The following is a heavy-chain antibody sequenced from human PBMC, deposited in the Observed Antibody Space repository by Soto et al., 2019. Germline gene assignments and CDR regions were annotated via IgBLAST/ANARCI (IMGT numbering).Heavy chain of an antibody. V-gene: IGHV2-5*02. CDR2: IYWDDDK. J-gene: IGHJ2*01. D-gene: IGHD4-4*01. Sequence: QITLKESGPELVKPTQTLTLTCTFSGFSLSTSGVAVGWIRQPPGKALEWLSLIYWDDDKRYSPSLKSRLTIPKDTSKNQVVLTMTNMDPVDTATYYCVHQEWNNNNFYFELWGRGTLVTVSS. CDR3: VHQEWNNNNFYFEL. CDR1: GFSLSTSGVA.